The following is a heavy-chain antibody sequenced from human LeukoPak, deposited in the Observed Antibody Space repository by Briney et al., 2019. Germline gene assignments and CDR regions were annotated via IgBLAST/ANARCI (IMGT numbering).Heavy chain of an antibody. V-gene: IGHV3-74*01. CDR1: GFTFSSYW. Sequence: PGGSLRLSCAASGFTFSSYWMHWVRQAPGKGLVWVSRINTDGSSTSYAASVKGRFTISRDNAKNTLYLQMNSLRAEDTAVYYCARDLEGGAFDIWGQGTMVTVSS. CDR2: INTDGSST. J-gene: IGHJ3*02. CDR3: ARDLEGGAFDI. D-gene: IGHD3-3*01.